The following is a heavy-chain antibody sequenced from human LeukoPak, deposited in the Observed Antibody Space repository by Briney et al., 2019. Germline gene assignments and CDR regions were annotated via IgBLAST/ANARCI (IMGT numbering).Heavy chain of an antibody. D-gene: IGHD4-17*01. CDR1: GYTFTSYY. J-gene: IGHJ5*02. V-gene: IGHV1-46*01. CDR2: INPSDGST. Sequence: ASVKVSCKASGYTFTSYYMNWVRQAPGQGLEWMGKINPSDGSTDFAQNFQGRATMTRDTSTSTVYMELSSLRSEDTAVYYCVRGWWGTDYGWTNWFDPWGQGTLVTVSS. CDR3: VRGWWGTDYGWTNWFDP.